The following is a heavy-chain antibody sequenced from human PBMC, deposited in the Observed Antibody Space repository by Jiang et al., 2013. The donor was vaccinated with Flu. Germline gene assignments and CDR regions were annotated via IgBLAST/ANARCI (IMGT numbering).Heavy chain of an antibody. Sequence: SGDSVSSNTAAWTWIRQSPSRGLEWLGRTYYRSKWYNDYAVSVKSRITINPDTSKNQFSLQLNSVTPEDTAVYYCARDRCSGGRCYSYYYYGMDVWGQGTTVTVSS. J-gene: IGHJ6*02. CDR2: TYYRSKWYN. CDR3: ARDRCSGGRCYSYYYYGMDV. CDR1: GDSVSSNTAA. V-gene: IGHV6-1*01. D-gene: IGHD2-15*01.